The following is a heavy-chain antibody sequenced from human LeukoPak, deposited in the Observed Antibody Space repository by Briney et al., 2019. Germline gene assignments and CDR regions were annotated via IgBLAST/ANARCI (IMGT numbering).Heavy chain of an antibody. Sequence: PGRSLRLSCAGSGFTFGGYGMHWFRQTPGKGLEWVAVIAYDGSRAFYADSVKGRFTISRDNSMNTMSVQMDELRAEDTAVYYCTRYNNDHFDYWGQGTLVTVSS. CDR1: GFTFGGYG. V-gene: IGHV3-33*01. J-gene: IGHJ4*02. CDR2: IAYDGSRA. CDR3: TRYNNDHFDY. D-gene: IGHD1-14*01.